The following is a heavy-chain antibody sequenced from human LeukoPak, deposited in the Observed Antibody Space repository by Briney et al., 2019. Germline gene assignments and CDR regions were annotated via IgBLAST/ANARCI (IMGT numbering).Heavy chain of an antibody. CDR1: GYSFSNFE. D-gene: IGHD2-21*01. CDR2: IWSSGDVT. CDR3: ARQRSFCEGDCSDQ. V-gene: IGHV3-48*03. Sequence: PGGSLRLSCAGSGYSFSNFEMNWVRQAPGRGLEWVAYIWSSGDVTHYADSVKDRFTISRDNVKNSLYLQMNTLRVEDTAVYYCARQRSFCEGDCSDQWGRGPLVVVST. J-gene: IGHJ4*02.